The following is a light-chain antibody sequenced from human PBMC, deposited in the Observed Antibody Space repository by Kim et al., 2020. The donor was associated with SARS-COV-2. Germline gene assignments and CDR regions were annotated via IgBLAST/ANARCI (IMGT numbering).Light chain of an antibody. J-gene: IGKJ1*01. CDR1: QGISNY. V-gene: IGKV1-27*01. CDR2: AAS. Sequence: ASIGDRLNIPCRASQGISNYLAWYQQKPGIVSKLLMYAASALQSGVPSRFSGSGSGTGFTLTISSLQPGDGATYYCQEYNSAPRTFGQRTKVDIK. CDR3: QEYNSAPRT.